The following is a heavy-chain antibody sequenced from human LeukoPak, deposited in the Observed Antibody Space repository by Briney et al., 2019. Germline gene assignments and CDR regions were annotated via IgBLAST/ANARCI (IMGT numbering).Heavy chain of an antibody. CDR1: GGSISSGGYY. V-gene: IGHV4-31*03. Sequence: PSQTLSLTCTVSGGSISSGGYYWSWIRQHPGKGLEWIGYIYYSGSTYYNPSLKSRVTISVDPSKNQFSLKLSSVTAADTAVYYCARGLYSGYDFFPYYMDVWGKGTTVTVSS. D-gene: IGHD5-12*01. CDR2: IYYSGST. J-gene: IGHJ6*03. CDR3: ARGLYSGYDFFPYYMDV.